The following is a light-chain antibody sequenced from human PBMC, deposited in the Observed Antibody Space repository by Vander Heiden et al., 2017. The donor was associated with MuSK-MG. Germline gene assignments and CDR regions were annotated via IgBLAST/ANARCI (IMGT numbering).Light chain of an antibody. CDR3: QQDNSNRT. CDR1: QSISTW. Sequence: DIQMTQSPSTLSASVGDRVTITCRASQSISTWLVWYQQKPGKAPKLLIYKASTLESGVPSRFSGSGSGTEFTLTINSLQPDDFATYYCQQDNSNRTFGQGTKVEMK. CDR2: KAS. V-gene: IGKV1-5*03. J-gene: IGKJ1*01.